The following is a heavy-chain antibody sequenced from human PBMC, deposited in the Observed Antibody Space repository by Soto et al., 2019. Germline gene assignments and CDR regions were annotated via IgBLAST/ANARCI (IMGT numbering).Heavy chain of an antibody. CDR2: ISPYSGYT. J-gene: IGHJ4*01. D-gene: IGHD2-2*01. V-gene: IGHV1-18*01. CDR3: AREASVLIPAAHPSRFDS. CDR1: GYSFMKYG. Sequence: ASVKVSCKGFGYSFMKYGINWVRQAPGQGLEWVGWISPYSGYTHSAQKFHGRLTLTTDTAASTAYMELRILRSADTAPYYCAREASVLIPAAHPSRFDSWG.